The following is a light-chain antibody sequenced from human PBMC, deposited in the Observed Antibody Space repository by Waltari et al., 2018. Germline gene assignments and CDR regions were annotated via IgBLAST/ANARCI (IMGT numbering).Light chain of an antibody. CDR3: QQGNSFPPT. CDR1: QGISTW. CDR2: SAS. J-gene: IGKJ1*01. V-gene: IGKV1-12*01. Sequence: DIQMTQSPSSVSASVGDRVTTTCRASQGISTWLAWYQQKPGNAPKLLIYSASTLQTGVPSRFSGSGSGTDFSLTIDSLQPEDFATYYCQQGNSFPPTFGQGTKVEIK.